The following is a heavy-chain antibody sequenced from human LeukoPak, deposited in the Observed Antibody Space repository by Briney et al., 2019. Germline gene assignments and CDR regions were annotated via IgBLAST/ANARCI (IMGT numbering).Heavy chain of an antibody. Sequence: PGGSLRLSCAASGFTFSSYAMTWVRQAPGKGLEWVSAISNSGGSTYYAGSVKGRFTVSRDNSKNTLYLQMNSLRAEGTAVYYCASEYGGYDLFDYWGQGTLVTVSS. J-gene: IGHJ4*02. V-gene: IGHV3-23*01. CDR2: ISNSGGST. CDR1: GFTFSSYA. D-gene: IGHD5-12*01. CDR3: ASEYGGYDLFDY.